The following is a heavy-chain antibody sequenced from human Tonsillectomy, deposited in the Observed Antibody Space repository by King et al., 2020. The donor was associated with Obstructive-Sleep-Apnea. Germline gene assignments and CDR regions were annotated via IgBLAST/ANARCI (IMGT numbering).Heavy chain of an antibody. J-gene: IGHJ4*02. D-gene: IGHD5-12*01. CDR3: AGDPTYSGYDSHY. Sequence: VQLVESGGGSVQPGGSLRLSCVASGFTFRSYWMSWVRQAPGNGLEWVANIKQDGSEKYYVDSVKGRFTISRDNAKNSLYLQMNSLRAEDTAVYYCAGDPTYSGYDSHYWGQGTLVTVSS. V-gene: IGHV3-7*03. CDR1: GFTFRSYW. CDR2: IKQDGSEK.